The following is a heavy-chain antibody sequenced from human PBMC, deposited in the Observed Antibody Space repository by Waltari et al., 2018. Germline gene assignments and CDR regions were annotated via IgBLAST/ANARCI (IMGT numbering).Heavy chain of an antibody. J-gene: IGHJ4*02. Sequence: QVQLVQSGAEGKKTGSSVKVSCKASGGTVSSYAISWVRQAPGQGLEWVGGIIPILGIANYAQQFQGRVTITPDKSTSTAYMELSSLRSEDTAVYYCAREGVDYDSSGYYYVGVDYWGQGTLVTVSS. D-gene: IGHD3-22*01. V-gene: IGHV1-69*10. CDR2: IIPILGIA. CDR1: GGTVSSYA. CDR3: AREGVDYDSSGYYYVGVDY.